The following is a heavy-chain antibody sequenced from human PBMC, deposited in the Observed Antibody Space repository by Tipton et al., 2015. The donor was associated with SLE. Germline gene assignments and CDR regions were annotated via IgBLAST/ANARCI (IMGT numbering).Heavy chain of an antibody. CDR1: GGSLNTGSYY. V-gene: IGHV4-31*03. CDR2: IYYSGST. Sequence: TLSLTCTVSGGSLNTGSYYWSWIRQHPGKGLEWIGYIYYSGSTYYNPPLKSRVTISVDTSKNQFSLKLISVTAADTAVYYCARDREQWRVRGNSFDPWGQGTLVTVSS. J-gene: IGHJ5*02. D-gene: IGHD6-19*01. CDR3: ARDREQWRVRGNSFDP.